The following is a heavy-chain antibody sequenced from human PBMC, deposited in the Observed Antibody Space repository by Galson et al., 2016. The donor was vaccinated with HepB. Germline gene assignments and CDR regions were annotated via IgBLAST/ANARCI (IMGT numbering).Heavy chain of an antibody. Sequence: SLRLSCAASGFTFSDYAMTWVRQAPGEGLEWVSSISGGGSGTYIGDSVKGRFDVSRDNSKDTLFLHMKNLRAEDTALYYCARVSRPGISAPRYGMDVWGRGTTVTVSS. CDR2: ISGGGSGT. CDR3: ARVSRPGISAPRYGMDV. CDR1: GFTFSDYA. D-gene: IGHD6-13*01. J-gene: IGHJ6*04. V-gene: IGHV3-23*01.